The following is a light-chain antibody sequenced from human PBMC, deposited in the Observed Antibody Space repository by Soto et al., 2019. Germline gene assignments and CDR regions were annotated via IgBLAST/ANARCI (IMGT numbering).Light chain of an antibody. J-gene: IGKJ1*01. V-gene: IGKV3-20*01. CDR2: GTS. CDR1: QSVSSSD. Sequence: EIVLTQSPGTLSLSPGERATLSCRASQSVSSSDLAWYQQKPGQAPRHLIYGTSSTATGIPDRFSGSGSGIDFTLTISKLEPEDFAVYYCQQYGSSRTFGQGTKVEIK. CDR3: QQYGSSRT.